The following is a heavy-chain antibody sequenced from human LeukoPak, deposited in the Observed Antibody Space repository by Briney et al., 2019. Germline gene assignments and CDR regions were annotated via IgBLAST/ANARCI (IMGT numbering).Heavy chain of an antibody. J-gene: IGHJ3*02. CDR2: ISYIGYT. CDR1: ADSFSSHY. Sequence: SETLSLTCAVSADSFSSHYWTWIRQPPGKGLEWIGYISYIGYTNYNPSPKSRVTISIDTSKNQFSLKLSSVTAADTAVYYCARDLVTVTKGFDTWGQGTLVSVSS. CDR3: ARDLVTVTKGFDT. V-gene: IGHV4-59*11. D-gene: IGHD4-17*01.